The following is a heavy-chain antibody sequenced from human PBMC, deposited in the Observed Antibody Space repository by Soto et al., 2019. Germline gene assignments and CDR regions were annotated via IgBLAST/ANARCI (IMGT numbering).Heavy chain of an antibody. CDR2: VNHSGST. CDR1: GGSFSGYY. CDR3: ARSYSGEYRLPHRWFDP. Sequence: QVQLQQWGAGLLKPSETLSLTCAVYGGSFSGYYWRWIRQPPGKGLESIGEVNHSGSTNYNPYLKSRVTISVDTSKNQFSLKLSCVTAADTAVYYCARSYSGEYRLPHRWFDPWGQGTLVTVSS. V-gene: IGHV4-34*01. J-gene: IGHJ5*02. D-gene: IGHD2-2*01.